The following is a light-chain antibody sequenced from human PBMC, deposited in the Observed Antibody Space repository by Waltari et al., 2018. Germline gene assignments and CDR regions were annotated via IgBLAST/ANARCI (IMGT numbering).Light chain of an antibody. CDR2: GTS. J-gene: IGKJ1*01. V-gene: IGKV1-39*01. CDR1: EDISNY. CDR3: QQTYVVPPA. Sequence: DIQMTQSPSSLSASVGDRVTITCRASEDISNYLNWYQQNPGKAPKLLIYGTSNLQSGVPSRFSGSGSGTAFTLTISSLQPEDFATYYCQQTYVVPPAFGLGTRVEVK.